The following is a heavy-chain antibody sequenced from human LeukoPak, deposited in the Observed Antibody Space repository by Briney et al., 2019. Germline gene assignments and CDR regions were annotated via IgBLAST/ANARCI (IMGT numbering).Heavy chain of an antibody. D-gene: IGHD2-21*01. CDR3: ARLGLPDY. J-gene: IGHJ4*02. CDR2: IKQDGNVK. Sequence: GGSLRLSCAASGFTFSGYWMSWVRQAPGKGLEWVANIKQDGNVKYYVDSVKGRFTISRDNAKNSLFLQMNSLRAEDTAVYYCARLGLPDYWGQGTLVTASS. CDR1: GFTFSGYW. V-gene: IGHV3-7*03.